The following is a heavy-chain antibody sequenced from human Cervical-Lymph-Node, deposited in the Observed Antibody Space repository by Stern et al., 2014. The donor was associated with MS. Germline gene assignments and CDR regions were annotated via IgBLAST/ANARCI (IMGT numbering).Heavy chain of an antibody. V-gene: IGHV2-70*04. CDR2: IDWDDDK. CDR3: ARMGDTGRGAFDI. CDR1: GFSLSTSGMR. Sequence: QVTLKESGPALVKPTQTLTLTCTFSGFSLSTSGMRVSWIRQPPGKALEWLARIDWDDDKFYITSLKTRLTISKDTSKNQVVLTMTNMDPVDTATYYCARMGDTGRGAFDIWGQGTMVTVSS. J-gene: IGHJ3*02. D-gene: IGHD3-16*01.